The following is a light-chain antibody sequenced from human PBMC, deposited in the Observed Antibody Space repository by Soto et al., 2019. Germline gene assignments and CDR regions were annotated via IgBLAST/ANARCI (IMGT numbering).Light chain of an antibody. J-gene: IGKJ1*01. CDR3: QQYHIYSGT. CDR1: QSVIGRQ. CDR2: GVS. V-gene: IGKV3-20*01. Sequence: EIVLTQSPGTLSLSPGERATLSCRASQSVIGRQLAWYQHKPGQAPRLLMFGVSNRATGIPDRFTGSGSGTDFTLTISRLEPDDFATYYCQQYHIYSGTFGQGTKV.